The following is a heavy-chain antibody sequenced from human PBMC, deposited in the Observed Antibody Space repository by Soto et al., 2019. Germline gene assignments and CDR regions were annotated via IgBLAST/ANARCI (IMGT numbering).Heavy chain of an antibody. CDR3: ARRVNYFDY. CDR2: IWYDGSNK. Sequence: GGSLRLSCVASGFTFINYGMHWVRQAPGKGLEWVALIWYDGSNKYYTDSVKGRFTISRDNSKNTFYLQMNSLSPEDTAVYYCARRVNYFDYWGQGTLVTVSS. CDR1: GFTFINYG. J-gene: IGHJ4*02. V-gene: IGHV3-33*01.